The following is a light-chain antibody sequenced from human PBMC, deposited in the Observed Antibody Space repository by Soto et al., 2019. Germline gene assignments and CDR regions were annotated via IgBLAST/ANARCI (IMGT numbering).Light chain of an antibody. CDR2: AAF. J-gene: IGKJ2*01. CDR3: QQSYSTPYT. Sequence: DIQMTQSPSSLSAFVGDRVTITCRASQSISSYLNWYQQKPGKAPKLLIYAAFSLQSGVPSRFSGRGSATDLTLTIISLQPEDFATYYCQQSYSTPYTFGQGTKLDIK. V-gene: IGKV1-39*01. CDR1: QSISSY.